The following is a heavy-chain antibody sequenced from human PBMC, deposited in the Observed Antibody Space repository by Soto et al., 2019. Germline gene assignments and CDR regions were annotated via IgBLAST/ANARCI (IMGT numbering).Heavy chain of an antibody. CDR1: GYSFTSHW. CDR3: ARLRARSYYDILTGHSNYYYYGMDV. D-gene: IGHD3-9*01. CDR2: IYPGDSDT. V-gene: IGHV5-51*01. Sequence: PGESLKISCKGSGYSFTSHWIGWVRQMPGKGLEWRGIIYPGDSDTRYSPSFQGQVTISADKSISTAYLQWSSLKASDTAMYYCARLRARSYYDILTGHSNYYYYGMDVWGQGTTVTVS. J-gene: IGHJ6*02.